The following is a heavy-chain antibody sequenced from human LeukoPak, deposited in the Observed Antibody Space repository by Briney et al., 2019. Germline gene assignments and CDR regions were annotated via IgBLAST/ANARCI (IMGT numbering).Heavy chain of an antibody. CDR2: ISSSSSYI. CDR1: GFTFSSYS. J-gene: IGHJ3*01. CDR3: ARVRWELDYDAFDV. V-gene: IGHV3-21*01. Sequence: GGSLRLSCAASGFTFSSYSMNWVRQAPGKGLEWVSSISSSSSYIYYADSVEGRFTISRDNAKNSLYLQMNSLRAEDTAVYYCARVRWELDYDAFDVWGQGTMVTVSS. D-gene: IGHD1-26*01.